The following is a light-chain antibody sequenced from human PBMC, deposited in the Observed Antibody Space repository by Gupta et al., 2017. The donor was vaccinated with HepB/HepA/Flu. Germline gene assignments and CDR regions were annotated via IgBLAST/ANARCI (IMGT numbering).Light chain of an antibody. CDR2: KVS. Sequence: DDVMTQSPLSLPVTLGQPASISCRSSQSLVHSDGNTYLNWIHQRPGQPPRLLIYKVSNRFSGVPDRFTGSGAGTSFTLKISRVEAEDVGVYYCLQSSHFPRTFGPGTKVEIK. J-gene: IGKJ1*01. CDR1: QSLVHSDGNTY. CDR3: LQSSHFPRT. V-gene: IGKV2-24*01.